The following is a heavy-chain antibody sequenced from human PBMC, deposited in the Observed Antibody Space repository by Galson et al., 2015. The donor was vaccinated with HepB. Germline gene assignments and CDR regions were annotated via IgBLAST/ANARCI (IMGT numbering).Heavy chain of an antibody. CDR3: ARDRNYYDITIVDY. D-gene: IGHD3-22*01. V-gene: IGHV3-30*04. CDR1: GFTFSSYA. Sequence: SLRLSCAASGFTFSSYAMHWVRQAPGKGLEWVAVISYDGSNKYYADSVKGRFTISRDNSKTTLYLQMNSLRAEDTAVYYCARDRNYYDITIVDYWGQGTLVTVSS. J-gene: IGHJ4*02. CDR2: ISYDGSNK.